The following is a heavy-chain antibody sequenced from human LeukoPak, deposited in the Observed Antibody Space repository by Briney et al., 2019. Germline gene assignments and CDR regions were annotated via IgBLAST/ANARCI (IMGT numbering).Heavy chain of an antibody. CDR1: GYTFTSYG. D-gene: IGHD3-3*01. J-gene: IGHJ3*02. V-gene: IGHV1-18*01. CDR3: ARVYYDFWSGYPHDAFDI. Sequence: ASVKVSCKASGYTFTSYGISWVRQAPGQGLEWMGWISAYNGNTNYAQKLQGRVTMTTDTSTSTAYTELRSLRSDDTAVYYCARVYYDFWSGYPHDAFDIWGQGTMVTVSS. CDR2: ISAYNGNT.